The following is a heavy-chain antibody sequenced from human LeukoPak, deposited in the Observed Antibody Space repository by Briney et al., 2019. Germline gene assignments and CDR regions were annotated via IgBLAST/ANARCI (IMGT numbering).Heavy chain of an antibody. D-gene: IGHD6-13*01. CDR3: ARRGYSSSWYLGDDAFDI. J-gene: IGHJ3*02. V-gene: IGHV4-39*01. Sequence: PSETLSLTCTVSGGSISSSSYYWGWIRQPPGKGLEWIGSIYYSGSTHYNPSLKSRVTISVDTSKNQFSLKLSSVTAADTAVYYCARRGYSSSWYLGDDAFDIWGQGTMVTVSS. CDR1: GGSISSSSYY. CDR2: IYYSGST.